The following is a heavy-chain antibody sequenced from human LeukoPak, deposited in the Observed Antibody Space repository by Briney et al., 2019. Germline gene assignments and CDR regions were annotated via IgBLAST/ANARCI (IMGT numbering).Heavy chain of an antibody. V-gene: IGHV3-43*02. CDR3: AKDGYNTSPH. D-gene: IGHD1-14*01. CDR1: GFGFDAYA. Sequence: PGGSLRLSCAASGFGFDAYAMRWVRQAPGKGLEWVSVISVDGSGTYYADSVKGRFTISRDNRKHSVYLQMDSLRTEDTALYYCAKDGYNTSPHWGQGTLVTVSS. J-gene: IGHJ4*02. CDR2: ISVDGSGT.